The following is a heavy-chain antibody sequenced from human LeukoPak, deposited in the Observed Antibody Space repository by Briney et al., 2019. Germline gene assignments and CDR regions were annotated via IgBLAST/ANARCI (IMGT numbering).Heavy chain of an antibody. CDR2: LYNYGGP. D-gene: IGHD6-19*01. CDR1: GDSISTSNYY. CDR3: ARNRSVAVTDGRPNWFDP. Sequence: SETLSLTCTVSGDSISTSNYYWAWIRQPPGKGLEWIGSLYNYGGPYYNTSLKSRVSMSLDTSKNEFSLKLASVTAADTAVYYCARNRSVAVTDGRPNWFDPWGHGTLVTVSS. V-gene: IGHV4-39*01. J-gene: IGHJ5*02.